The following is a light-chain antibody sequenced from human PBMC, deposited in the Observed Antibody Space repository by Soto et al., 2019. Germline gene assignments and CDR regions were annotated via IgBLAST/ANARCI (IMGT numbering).Light chain of an antibody. Sequence: QSVLTQPRSVSGSLGQSVTISCTGTSSDVGAYDFVSWYQQNPGKAPRLIIFDVTKRPSGVPDRFSGSKSGNTASLTISGLQSEDEADYHCSSYAGSHTYEVFGGGTKVTVL. J-gene: IGLJ3*02. V-gene: IGLV2-11*01. CDR1: SSDVGAYDF. CDR2: DVT. CDR3: SSYAGSHTYEV.